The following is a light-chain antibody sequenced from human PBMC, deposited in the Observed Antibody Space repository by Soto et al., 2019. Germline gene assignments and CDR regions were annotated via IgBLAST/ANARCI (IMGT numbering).Light chain of an antibody. CDR3: TSYTGFNTPYV. CDR1: SSDVSGYDY. CDR2: DVS. V-gene: IGLV2-14*01. Sequence: QSALTQPASVSGSPGQSITISCTGTSSDVSGYDYVSWYQQHPGKAPKLILYDVSRRPSGVSYRFSGSKSGNTASLTISGLQAEDEADYYCTSYTGFNTPYVFGTGTKLTVL. J-gene: IGLJ1*01.